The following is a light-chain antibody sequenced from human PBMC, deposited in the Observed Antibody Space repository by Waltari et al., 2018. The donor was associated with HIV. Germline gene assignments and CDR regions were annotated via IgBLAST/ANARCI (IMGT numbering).Light chain of an antibody. V-gene: IGLV1-47*01. Sequence: QSVLTQPPSASGTPGQRVTISCSGSSPRIGRNYVYWYQQLPGTAPKLLIYRNNQRPSGVPDRFSGSKSGTSASLAISGLRSEDEADYYCAAWDDSLSGYVFGTGTKVTVL. CDR2: RNN. CDR3: AAWDDSLSGYV. J-gene: IGLJ1*01. CDR1: SPRIGRNY.